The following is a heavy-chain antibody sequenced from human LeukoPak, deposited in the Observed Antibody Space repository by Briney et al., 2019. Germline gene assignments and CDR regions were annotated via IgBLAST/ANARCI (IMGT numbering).Heavy chain of an antibody. CDR3: AKGENDAFDI. V-gene: IGHV3-23*01. CDR2: ISDSGGST. J-gene: IGHJ3*02. CDR1: GFTFSSYT. Sequence: PGGSLRLSCAASGFTFSSYTMSWVRQAPGKGLEWVSVISDSGGSTYYADSVKGRFTISRDNPKNTLYLQMGSLRPEDTAVYYCAKGENDAFDIWGPGTMVTVSS.